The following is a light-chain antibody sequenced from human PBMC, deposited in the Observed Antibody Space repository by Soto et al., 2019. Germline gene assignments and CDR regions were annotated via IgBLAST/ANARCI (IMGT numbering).Light chain of an antibody. CDR1: SSDVGGYNY. CDR2: EIN. J-gene: IGLJ1*01. CDR3: SSYAGSNNFV. Sequence: QSVLTQPPSASGSPGQSVTISCSGTSSDVGGYNYVSWYQQHPGKAPKVLIYEINKRPSGVPDRFSGSKSGNTASLTVSGLQTEDEADYYCSSYAGSNNFVFGTGTKLTVL. V-gene: IGLV2-8*01.